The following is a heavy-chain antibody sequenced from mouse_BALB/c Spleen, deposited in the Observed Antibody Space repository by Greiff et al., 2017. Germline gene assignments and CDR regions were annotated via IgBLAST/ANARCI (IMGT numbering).Heavy chain of an antibody. D-gene: IGHD2-10*02. CDR1: GFTFSSYA. CDR2: ISSGGST. Sequence: EVMLVESGGGLVKPGGSLKLSCAASGFTFSSYAMSWVRQTPEKRLEWVASISSGGSTYYPDSVKGRFTISRDNARNILYLQMSSLRSEDTAMYYCARARYGNYDAMDYWGQGTSVTVSS. CDR3: ARARYGNYDAMDY. J-gene: IGHJ4*01. V-gene: IGHV5-6-5*01.